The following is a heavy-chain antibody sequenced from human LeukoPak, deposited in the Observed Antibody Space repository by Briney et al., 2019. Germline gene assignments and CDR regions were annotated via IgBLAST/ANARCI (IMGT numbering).Heavy chain of an antibody. CDR2: IYSGGST. J-gene: IGHJ4*02. Sequence: GGSLRLSCAASGFTASSNYMSWVRQAPGKGLEWVSVIYSGGSTYYADSVKGRFTISRDNSKNTLYLQMNSLRAEDTAVYYCARVVGSRAFDYWGQGTLVTVSS. V-gene: IGHV3-53*01. CDR3: ARVVGSRAFDY. CDR1: GFTASSNY. D-gene: IGHD5-24*01.